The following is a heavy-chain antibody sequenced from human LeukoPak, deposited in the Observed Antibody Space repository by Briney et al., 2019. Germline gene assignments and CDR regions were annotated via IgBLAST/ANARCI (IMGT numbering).Heavy chain of an antibody. CDR1: GFTFSSYE. CDR2: ISSSGSTI. D-gene: IGHD2-15*01. V-gene: IGHV3-48*03. J-gene: IGHJ6*03. Sequence: GGSLRLSCAASGFTFSSYEMNWVRQAPGKGLEWVSYISSSGSTIYYADSVKGRFTISRDNAKNSLYLQMNSLRAEDTAVYYCARAGYCSGGSCPRGYYYYMDVWGKGTTVTVSS. CDR3: ARAGYCSGGSCPRGYYYYMDV.